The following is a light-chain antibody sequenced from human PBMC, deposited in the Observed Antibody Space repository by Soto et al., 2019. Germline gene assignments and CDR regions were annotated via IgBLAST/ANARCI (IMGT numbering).Light chain of an antibody. V-gene: IGLV1-40*01. CDR3: QSYDSSLSVYV. CDR1: SSNIGAGYD. CDR2: GNS. J-gene: IGLJ1*01. Sequence: QAVVTQPPSVSGAPGQRVTISCTGSSSNIGAGYDVHWYQQLPGTAPKLLIYGNSNRPSGVPDRISGSKSGTSASLAITGLQAEDEADYYCQSYDSSLSVYVFGTGTKVTVL.